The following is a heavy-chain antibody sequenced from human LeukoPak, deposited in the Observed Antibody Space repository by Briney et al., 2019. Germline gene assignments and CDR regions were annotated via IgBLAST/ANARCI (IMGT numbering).Heavy chain of an antibody. J-gene: IGHJ4*02. V-gene: IGHV4-59*08. CDR2: IYYSGST. Sequence: SETLSLTCTVSGGSISSYYWSWIRQPPGKGLEWIGYIYYSGSTNYNPSLKSRVTISVDTSKNQFSLKLSSVTAADTAVYYCAGQRPEQWLIPYYFDYWGQGTLVSVSS. D-gene: IGHD6-19*01. CDR1: GGSISSYY. CDR3: AGQRPEQWLIPYYFDY.